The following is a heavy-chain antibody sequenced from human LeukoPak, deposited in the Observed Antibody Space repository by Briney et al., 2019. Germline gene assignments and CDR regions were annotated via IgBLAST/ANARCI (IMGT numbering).Heavy chain of an antibody. Sequence: GGSPRLSCAASGFTFSSYWMHWVRQAPGKGLVWVSRINSDGSSTSYADSVKGRFTISRDNAKNTLYLQMNSLRAEDTAVYYCARDYVGRYDFWSGYYVGYWGQGTLVTVSS. V-gene: IGHV3-74*01. J-gene: IGHJ4*02. D-gene: IGHD3-3*01. CDR3: ARDYVGRYDFWSGYYVGY. CDR1: GFTFSSYW. CDR2: INSDGSST.